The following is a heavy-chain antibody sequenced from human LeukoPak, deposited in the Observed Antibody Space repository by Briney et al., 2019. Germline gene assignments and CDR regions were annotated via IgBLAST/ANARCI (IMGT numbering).Heavy chain of an antibody. CDR3: AKSNGYGLVDI. CDR2: IYHSGST. V-gene: IGHV4-38-2*02. J-gene: IGHJ3*02. Sequence: SETLSLTCTVSGYSISSGYYWGWIRQPPEKGLEWIGSIYHSGSTYYNPSLKSRVTISVDMSKNQFSLKLTSVTAADTAVYYCAKSNGYGLVDIWGQGTMVTVSS. CDR1: GYSISSGYY. D-gene: IGHD3-10*01.